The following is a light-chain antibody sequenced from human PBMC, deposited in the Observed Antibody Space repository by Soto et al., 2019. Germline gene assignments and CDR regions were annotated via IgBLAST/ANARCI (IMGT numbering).Light chain of an antibody. V-gene: IGLV2-23*01. Sequence: QSALTQPASVSGSPGQSITISCTGTSSDVGGYNYVSWYQQHPGKAPKLMIYEGSKRPSGVSNRFSGSKSGNTASLTISGLQAEDEADSYCCSYAGSSTLVFGGGTKLTVL. J-gene: IGLJ2*01. CDR2: EGS. CDR3: CSYAGSSTLV. CDR1: SSDVGGYNY.